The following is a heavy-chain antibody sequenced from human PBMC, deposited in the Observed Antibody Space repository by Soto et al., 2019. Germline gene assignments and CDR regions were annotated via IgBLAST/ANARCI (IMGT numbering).Heavy chain of an antibody. CDR3: TGGGGGHPFDY. J-gene: IGHJ4*02. Sequence: SETLPLICTVSGVSITNHYLTWIRQPPGKGLEWIGNIHYSGSTNYRPSLKSRVIISVDTSEKQSSLKLSSVTTADTAVYYCTGGGGGHPFDYWGQGTLVTVSS. CDR1: GVSITNHY. CDR2: IHYSGST. D-gene: IGHD2-15*01. V-gene: IGHV4-59*11.